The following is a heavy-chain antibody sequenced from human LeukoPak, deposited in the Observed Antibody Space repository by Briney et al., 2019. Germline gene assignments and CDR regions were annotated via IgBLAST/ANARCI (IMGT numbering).Heavy chain of an antibody. CDR3: ARGTSYSGATFLY. Sequence: SETLSLTCTVSGGSISSFYWNWIRQPPGKGLEWIRYIYHSESTNYNPSLKGRVTISADTSKNQFSLKLSSVTAADTAVYYYARGTSYSGATFLYWGQGTLVTVSS. V-gene: IGHV4-59*01. CDR2: IYHSEST. CDR1: GGSISSFY. D-gene: IGHD1-26*01. J-gene: IGHJ4*02.